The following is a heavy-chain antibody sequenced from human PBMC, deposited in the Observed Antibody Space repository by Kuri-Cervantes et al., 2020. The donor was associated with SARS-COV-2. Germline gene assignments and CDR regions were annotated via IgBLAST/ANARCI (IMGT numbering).Heavy chain of an antibody. Sequence: GGSLRLSCTGSGYSLTSYWIGWVRQMPGKGLEWMGIIYPGDSDTRYSPSFQGQVTISADKSISTAYLQWSSLKASDTAMYYCARQGKGDYDFWSGYYPYYYGMDVWGQGTTVTVSS. CDR3: ARQGKGDYDFWSGYYPYYYGMDV. CDR2: IYPGDSDT. J-gene: IGHJ6*02. CDR1: GYSLTSYW. D-gene: IGHD3-3*01. V-gene: IGHV5-51*01.